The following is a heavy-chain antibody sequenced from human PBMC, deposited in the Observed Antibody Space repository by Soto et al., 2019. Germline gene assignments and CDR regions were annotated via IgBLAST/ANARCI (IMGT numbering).Heavy chain of an antibody. CDR2: VKTRDYGGTV. CDR1: GFPFNNAW. Sequence: EVQLVESGGGLVKPGGSLRLSCAASGFPFNNAWMNWVRQAPGKGLEWVGRVKTRDYGGTVDYAAPVKGRFIISRDDSIRTMFLQMNSLQTDDTAVYYCTPYTINFRWGFVWGQGTTVTVSS. J-gene: IGHJ3*01. V-gene: IGHV3-15*07. D-gene: IGHD2-21*01. CDR3: TPYTINFRWGFV.